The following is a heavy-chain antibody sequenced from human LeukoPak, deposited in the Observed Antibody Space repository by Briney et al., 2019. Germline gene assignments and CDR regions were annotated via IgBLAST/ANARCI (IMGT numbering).Heavy chain of an antibody. CDR2: ISSGGNTK. V-gene: IGHV3-11*01. J-gene: IGHJ3*02. CDR1: GFTFSDYY. CDR3: ARVGRAMTAAGFGAFDI. D-gene: IGHD6-13*01. Sequence: PGGSLRLSCAASGFTFSDYYMSWIRQAPGKGLEWVSYISSGGNTKYYADSVKGRFTISRDNAKNSLYLQMNGLRAEDTAVYYCARVGRAMTAAGFGAFDIWGQGTMVTVPS.